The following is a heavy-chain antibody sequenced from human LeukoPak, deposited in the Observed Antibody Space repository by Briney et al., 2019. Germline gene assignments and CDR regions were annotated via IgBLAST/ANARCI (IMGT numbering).Heavy chain of an antibody. Sequence: ASVKVSCKASGGTFSSYAISWVRQAPGQGLEWMGGIIPIFGTANYAQKFQGRVTITANESTSTAYMEPSSLRSEDTAVYYCARARGFVVVPAAMVRHYYYGMDVWGKGTTVTVSS. CDR3: ARARGFVVVPAAMVRHYYYGMDV. D-gene: IGHD2-2*01. CDR1: GGTFSSYA. J-gene: IGHJ6*04. CDR2: IIPIFGTA. V-gene: IGHV1-69*13.